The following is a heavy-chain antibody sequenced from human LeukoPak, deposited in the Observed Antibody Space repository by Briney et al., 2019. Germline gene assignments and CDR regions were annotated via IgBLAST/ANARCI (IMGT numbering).Heavy chain of an antibody. Sequence: QPGGSLRLSCAASGLTLSSYAMSWVRQAPGKGLEWVSAISGSGGSTYYADSVKGRFTISRDNSKNTLYLQMNSLRAEDTAVYYCAVLRLDRVHWGQGTLVTVSS. CDR3: AVLRLDRVH. D-gene: IGHD4/OR15-4a*01. J-gene: IGHJ4*02. CDR2: ISGSGGST. V-gene: IGHV3-23*01. CDR1: GLTLSSYA.